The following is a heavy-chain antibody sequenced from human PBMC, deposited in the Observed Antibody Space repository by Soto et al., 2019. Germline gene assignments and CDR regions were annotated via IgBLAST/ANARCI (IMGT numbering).Heavy chain of an antibody. J-gene: IGHJ6*03. CDR2: IYYSGST. Sequence: SETLSLTCTVSGGSISSSSYYWGWIRQPPGKGLEWIGSIYYSGSTYYNPSLKSRVTISVDTSKNQFSLKLSSVTAADTAVYYCARQGSSYNYYYYYYMDVWGKGTTVTVSS. D-gene: IGHD6-6*01. CDR3: ARQGSSYNYYYYYYMDV. CDR1: GGSISSSSYY. V-gene: IGHV4-39*01.